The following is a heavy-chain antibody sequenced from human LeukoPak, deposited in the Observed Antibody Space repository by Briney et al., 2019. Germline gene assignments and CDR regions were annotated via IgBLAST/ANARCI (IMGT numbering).Heavy chain of an antibody. J-gene: IGHJ4*02. CDR1: GFTFTNYW. CDR2: IKQDGSEK. CDR3: ASYYDILTGYYRGFDY. V-gene: IGHV3-7*02. D-gene: IGHD3-9*01. Sequence: QAGGSLRLSCAASGFTFTNYWMSWVRQAPGKGLEWVANIKQDGSEKYYVDSLKGRFTISRDNAKNSLYLQMNSLRAEDTAVYYCASYYDILTGYYRGFDYWGQGTLVTVSS.